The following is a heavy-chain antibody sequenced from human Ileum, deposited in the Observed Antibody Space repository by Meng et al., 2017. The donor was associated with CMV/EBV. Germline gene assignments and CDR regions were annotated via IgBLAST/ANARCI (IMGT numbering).Heavy chain of an antibody. CDR1: GASISSGDYY. J-gene: IGHJ5*02. D-gene: IGHD6-13*01. V-gene: IGHV4-30-4*08. Sequence: QAQLQESGPGLVKPSQTRSPSCTVSGASISSGDYYWSWIRQPPGKGLEWIGYIFFSGNTYYNPSLNNRVIISIDTPRNQFSLKVDSVTAADTAVYYCARFRIAALGNLFDPWGHGTLVTVSS. CDR3: ARFRIAALGNLFDP. CDR2: IFFSGNT.